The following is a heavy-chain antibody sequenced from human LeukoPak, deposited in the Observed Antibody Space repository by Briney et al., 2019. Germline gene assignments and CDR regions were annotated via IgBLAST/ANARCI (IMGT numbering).Heavy chain of an antibody. V-gene: IGHV7-4-1*02. Sequence: GASVKVSCKASGYSFSGYGMLWVRQAPGQGLEYMGWINTNTGNPTYAQGFTGRFVFSLDTSVNTAYMQISSLMAEDTAVYYCARAGAARLSHDYWGQGTLVSVSS. CDR2: INTNTGNP. J-gene: IGHJ4*02. CDR3: ARAGAARLSHDY. D-gene: IGHD6-6*01. CDR1: GYSFSGYG.